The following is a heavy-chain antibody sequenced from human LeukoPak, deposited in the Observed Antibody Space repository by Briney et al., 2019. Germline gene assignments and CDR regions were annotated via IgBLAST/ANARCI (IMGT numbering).Heavy chain of an antibody. J-gene: IGHJ4*02. V-gene: IGHV1-69*05. CDR3: AISREYQLLYELDY. Sequence: GASVKVSCKAFGGTFNNYAISWVRQAPGQGLEWMGGIIPIFGTGNYAKKFQGRVTITTDESTSTAYMELSSLRSDDTAVYYCAISREYQLLYELDYWGQGTLVTVSS. D-gene: IGHD2-2*02. CDR2: IIPIFGTG. CDR1: GGTFNNYA.